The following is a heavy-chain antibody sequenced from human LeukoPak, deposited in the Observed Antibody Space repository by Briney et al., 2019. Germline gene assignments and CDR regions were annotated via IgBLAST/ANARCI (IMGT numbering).Heavy chain of an antibody. CDR1: GGSISSYY. CDR3: TRDLGNWDIDY. J-gene: IGHJ4*02. V-gene: IGHV4-59*12. D-gene: IGHD7-27*01. CDR2: IYYSGST. Sequence: TSETLSLTCTVSGGSISSYYWSWIRQPPGKGLEWIGYIYYSGSTNYNPSLKSRVTISSDTSRNQFSLKLSSVTAADTAVYYCTRDLGNWDIDYWGQGTLVTVSS.